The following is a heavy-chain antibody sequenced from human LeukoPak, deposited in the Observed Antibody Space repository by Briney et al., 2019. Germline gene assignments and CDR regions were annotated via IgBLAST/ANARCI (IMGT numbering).Heavy chain of an antibody. D-gene: IGHD2-2*01. V-gene: IGHV3-23*01. CDR3: ARSQPSVRRFDY. Sequence: GGSLRLSCAASGFTFSSYAMSWVRQAPGKGLEWVSAISGSGGSTYYADSVKGRFTISRDNSKNTLYLQMNRLRVEDTAVYYCARSQPSVRRFDYWGQGTLVTVSS. CDR1: GFTFSSYA. CDR2: ISGSGGST. J-gene: IGHJ4*02.